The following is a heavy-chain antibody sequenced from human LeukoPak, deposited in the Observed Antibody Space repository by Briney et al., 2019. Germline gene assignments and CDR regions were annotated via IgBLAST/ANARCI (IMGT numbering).Heavy chain of an antibody. J-gene: IGHJ4*02. CDR3: VRVVPGTGSLDF. V-gene: IGHV3-21*01. Sequence: GGSLRLSCAASGFTFSTYSMNWVRQAPGKGLEWVSSISSSSSYMFYADSAKGRFTISRDNAKNSLYLQVNSLRAEDTAVYYCVRVVPGTGSLDFWGQGALVTVSS. CDR1: GFTFSTYS. CDR2: ISSSSSYM. D-gene: IGHD1-1*01.